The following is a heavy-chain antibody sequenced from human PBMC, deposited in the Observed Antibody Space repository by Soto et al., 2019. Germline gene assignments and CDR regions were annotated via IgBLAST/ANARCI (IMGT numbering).Heavy chain of an antibody. Sequence: SETLSLTCTVSGGSISSGGYYWSWIRQHPGKGLEWIGYIYYSGSTYYNPSLKSRVTISVDTSKNQFSLKLSSVTAADTAVYYCARGAPMVRGNDYYHMDVCGQGTTVTVSS. D-gene: IGHD3-10*01. CDR1: GGSISSGGYY. V-gene: IGHV4-31*03. CDR3: ARGAPMVRGNDYYHMDV. J-gene: IGHJ6*03. CDR2: IYYSGST.